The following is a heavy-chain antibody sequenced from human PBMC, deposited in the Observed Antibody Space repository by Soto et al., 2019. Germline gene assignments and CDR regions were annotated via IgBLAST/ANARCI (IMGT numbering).Heavy chain of an antibody. J-gene: IGHJ6*02. CDR3: ARMKPLRYGSGSFGQTYYYYYGMDV. D-gene: IGHD3-10*01. CDR2: LSSSSSYK. Sequence: GGSLTLSCAASGFTFRSYILNSVRPAPGKPLELVSSLSSSSSYKYYGDQVKGRFAITREKAKTSLYLQMNSLRAEDRAVYYCARMKPLRYGSGSFGQTYYYYYGMDVWVQGATVTLSS. CDR1: GFTFRSYI. V-gene: IGHV3-21*01.